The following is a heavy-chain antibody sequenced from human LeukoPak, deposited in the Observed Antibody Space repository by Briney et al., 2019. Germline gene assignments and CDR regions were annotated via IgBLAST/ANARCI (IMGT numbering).Heavy chain of an antibody. J-gene: IGHJ4*02. D-gene: IGHD3-10*01. V-gene: IGHV3-20*04. CDR3: ARGGSFNNY. CDR2: ITRNGATA. CDR1: GFTFDEYG. Sequence: PRGSLRLSCAASGFTFDEYGMTWVRQVPGKGLEWVSGITRNGATAGYADSVKGRFTISRDNAKNSLYLQMNSLRVEDTALYFCARGGSFNNYWGQGTLVTVSA.